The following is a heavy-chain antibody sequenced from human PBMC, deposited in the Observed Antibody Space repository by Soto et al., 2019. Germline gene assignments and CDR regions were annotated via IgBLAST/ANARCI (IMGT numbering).Heavy chain of an antibody. CDR2: IKTKTDGGTT. D-gene: IGHD2-2*01. J-gene: IGHJ6*02. CDR1: GVTFTNAW. Sequence: LRLSCAASGVTFTNAWMSWVRQAPGKGLEWVGRIKTKTDGGTTDYAAPVKGRFTISRDDSKDTLYLQMNSLKTEDTAMYYCTTGYCSSTRCYWEYYYGMDVWAQGTTVTVSS. CDR3: TTGYCSSTRCYWEYYYGMDV. V-gene: IGHV3-15*01.